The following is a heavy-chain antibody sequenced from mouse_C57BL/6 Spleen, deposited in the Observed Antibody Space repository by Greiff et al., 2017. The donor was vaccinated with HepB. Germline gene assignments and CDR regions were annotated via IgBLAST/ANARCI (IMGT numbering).Heavy chain of an antibody. D-gene: IGHD3-2*02. CDR1: GFTFSSYG. V-gene: IGHV5-6*01. Sequence: EVQVVESGGDLVKPGGSLKLSCAASGFTFSSYGMSWVRQTPDKRLEWVATISSGGSYTYYTDSVKGRITISRDNAKNTLYLQMSSLKSEDTAMYYWARGGTAQAAFDYWGQGTTLTVSS. CDR2: ISSGGSYT. CDR3: ARGGTAQAAFDY. J-gene: IGHJ2*01.